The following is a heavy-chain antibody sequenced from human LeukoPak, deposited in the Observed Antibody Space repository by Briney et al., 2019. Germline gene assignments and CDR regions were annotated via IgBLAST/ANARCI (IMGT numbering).Heavy chain of an antibody. V-gene: IGHV1-8*03. CDR1: GYTFTSYD. CDR3: ARGGDYYDSSGYYPGAFFDY. D-gene: IGHD3-22*01. J-gene: IGHJ4*02. Sequence: GASVKVSCKASGYTFTSYDINWVRQATGQGLEWMGWMNPNSGNTGYAQKFQGRVTITRNTSISTAYMELSSLRSEDTAVYYCARGGDYYDSSGYYPGAFFDYWGQGTLVTVSS. CDR2: MNPNSGNT.